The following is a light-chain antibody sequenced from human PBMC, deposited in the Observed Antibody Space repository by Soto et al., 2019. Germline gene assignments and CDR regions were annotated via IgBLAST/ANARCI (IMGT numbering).Light chain of an antibody. CDR3: QQYNNWTRT. CDR1: QSVSSN. V-gene: IGKV3-15*01. CDR2: GAS. Sequence: EIVMTQSPATLSVSPGERATLSCRASQSVSSNYLAWYQQKPGQAPRLLIYGASTRATGIPARFSGSGSGTEFTLTISSLQSEDFAVYYCQQYNNWTRTFGQGTKV. J-gene: IGKJ1*01.